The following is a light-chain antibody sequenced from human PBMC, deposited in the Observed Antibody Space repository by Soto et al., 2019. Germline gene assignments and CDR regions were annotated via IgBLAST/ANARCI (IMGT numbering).Light chain of an antibody. CDR2: GVS. CDR1: ETVSTY. J-gene: IGKJ2*01. V-gene: IGKV1-39*01. Sequence: DIQMTQSPSSLSASVGVRVTITCRASETVSTYLNWYQQKPGKAPKLLIYGVSNLYSGVPSRFSGSGSRTDFTLIISSLQPEDFATYYCHQSYSPVVYTFGLGTKVEI. CDR3: HQSYSPVVYT.